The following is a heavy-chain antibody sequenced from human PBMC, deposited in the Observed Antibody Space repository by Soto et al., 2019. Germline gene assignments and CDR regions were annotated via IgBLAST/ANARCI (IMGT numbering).Heavy chain of an antibody. CDR3: ASQPGGVAGPNAFDI. D-gene: IGHD6-19*01. J-gene: IGHJ3*02. CDR1: GGSISSGDYY. Sequence: QVQLQESGPGLVKPSQTLSLTCTVSGGSISSGDYYWSWIRQPPGKGLEWIGYIYYSGSTYYNPSLKSRVTISVHPSKNQFSLKLSSVTAADTAVYYCASQPGGVAGPNAFDIWGQGTMVTVS. CDR2: IYYSGST. V-gene: IGHV4-30-4*01.